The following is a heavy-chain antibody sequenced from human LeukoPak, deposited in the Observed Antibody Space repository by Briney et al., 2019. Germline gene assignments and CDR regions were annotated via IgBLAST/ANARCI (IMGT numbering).Heavy chain of an antibody. CDR2: IYAGGNT. V-gene: IGHV3-53*01. D-gene: IGHD3-16*02. CDR1: GFTVSTSY. J-gene: IGHJ4*02. Sequence: GGSLRLSCAASGFTVSTSYMSWVRQAPGKGLEWASIIYAGGNTYYADSVKGRFTISRDNSKNTLYLQMNSLRAEDTAVYYCARRVWGTNRYTDCWRQGTLVTVFS. CDR3: ARRVWGTNRYTDC.